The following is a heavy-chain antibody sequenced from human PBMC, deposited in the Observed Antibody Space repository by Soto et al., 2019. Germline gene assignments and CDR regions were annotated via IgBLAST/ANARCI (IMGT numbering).Heavy chain of an antibody. Sequence: EVQLVESGGGLVQPGGSLRLSCAASGFTFSTYAMHWVRQAPGKGLEYVSALTNNGGTTYYASSVKGRFTISRDNSKNTLYLQMGSLRAEDMAVYSCARAASSTWYLAYWGQGTLVTVSS. CDR2: LTNNGGTT. J-gene: IGHJ4*02. CDR1: GFTFSTYA. CDR3: ARAASSTWYLAY. V-gene: IGHV3-64*01. D-gene: IGHD6-13*01.